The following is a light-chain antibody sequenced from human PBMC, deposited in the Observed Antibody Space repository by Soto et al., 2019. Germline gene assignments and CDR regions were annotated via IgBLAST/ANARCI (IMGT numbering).Light chain of an antibody. J-gene: IGKJ3*01. Sequence: DLPMTQSPSSVSASVGDRVTITCRASQGISSWLAWYQQKPGKAPKLMIYAASTLQSGVPSRFSGSGSGTDFTPTLSSLKPEDFATYYCQQANSFFRVTFGPGTKVDIK. CDR1: QGISSW. V-gene: IGKV1-12*01. CDR3: QQANSFFRVT. CDR2: AAS.